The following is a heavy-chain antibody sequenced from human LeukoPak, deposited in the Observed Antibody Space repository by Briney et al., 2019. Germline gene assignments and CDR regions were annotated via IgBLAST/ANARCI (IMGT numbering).Heavy chain of an antibody. D-gene: IGHD3-22*01. Sequence: GGSLRLSCAASGFTFNGYAMSWVRQAPGKGLEWVSGISGSGGSTYYADSVKGRFTISRDNSRKTLYLQMSSLRAEDTAVYYCAKALNYYDSSGSYYGNDYWGQGTLVTVSS. CDR1: GFTFNGYA. CDR3: AKALNYYDSSGSYYGNDY. J-gene: IGHJ4*02. CDR2: ISGSGGST. V-gene: IGHV3-23*01.